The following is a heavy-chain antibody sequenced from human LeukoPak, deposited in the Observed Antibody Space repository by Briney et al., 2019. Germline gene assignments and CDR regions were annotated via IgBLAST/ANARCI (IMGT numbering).Heavy chain of an antibody. CDR3: ARWTRIISSSLWYFDL. Sequence: GGSLRLSCVASGFTFSTYEVNWVRQAPGKGLEWVSYISGSGTSTYYADSVKGRFTISRDNAKNSLYLQMNSLRAEDTAVYYCARWTRIISSSLWYFDLWGRGNLVTVSS. V-gene: IGHV3-48*03. CDR2: ISGSGTST. D-gene: IGHD6-6*01. CDR1: GFTFSTYE. J-gene: IGHJ2*01.